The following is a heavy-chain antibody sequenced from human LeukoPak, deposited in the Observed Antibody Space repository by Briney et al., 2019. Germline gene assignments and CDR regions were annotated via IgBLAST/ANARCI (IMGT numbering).Heavy chain of an antibody. J-gene: IGHJ5*02. CDR3: ARSMVRGAPNWFDP. Sequence: ASVKVSCKASGYTFTSYDINWVRQATGQGLEWMGWMNPNSGNTGYAQKFQGRVTMTRNTSISTAHMELSRLRSEDTAVYYCARSMVRGAPNWFDPWGQGTLVTVSS. V-gene: IGHV1-8*01. CDR2: MNPNSGNT. CDR1: GYTFTSYD. D-gene: IGHD3-10*01.